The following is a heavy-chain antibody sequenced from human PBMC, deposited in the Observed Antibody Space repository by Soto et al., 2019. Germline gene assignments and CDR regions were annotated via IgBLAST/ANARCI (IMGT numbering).Heavy chain of an antibody. V-gene: IGHV3-23*01. CDR3: AKPSNPRFLNGLSSAHYFDY. D-gene: IGHD3-3*01. CDR1: GFTFSSYA. CDR2: ISGSGGST. Sequence: PGGSLRLSCAASGFTFSSYAMSWVRQAPGKGLEWVSAISGSGGSTYYAASVKGRITISRDNSKNTLYLQMNILRAEDTAVYYCAKPSNPRFLNGLSSAHYFDYWGQGTLFTVPS. J-gene: IGHJ4*02.